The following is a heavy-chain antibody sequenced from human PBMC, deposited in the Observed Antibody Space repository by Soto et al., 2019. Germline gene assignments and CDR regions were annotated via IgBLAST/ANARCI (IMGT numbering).Heavy chain of an antibody. CDR2: ISGSGGST. D-gene: IGHD6-19*01. Sequence: GGSLRLSCAASRFTFSSYAMSWVRQAPGKGLEWVSAISGSGGSTYYADSVKGRFTISRDNSKNTLYLQMNSLRAEDTAVYYCAKDGAGTRDFDYWGQGTLVTVSS. V-gene: IGHV3-23*01. J-gene: IGHJ4*02. CDR3: AKDGAGTRDFDY. CDR1: RFTFSSYA.